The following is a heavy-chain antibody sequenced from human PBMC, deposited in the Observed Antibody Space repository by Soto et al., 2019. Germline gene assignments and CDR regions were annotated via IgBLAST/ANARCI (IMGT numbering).Heavy chain of an antibody. CDR1: GGSISSSSYY. Sequence: SETLSLTCTVSGGSISSSSYYWGWIRQPPGKGLEWIGSIYYSGSTYYNPSLKSRATISVDTSKNHFSLKLSSVTAADTAVYYCDSTYYDFWSGYYPYYYYGMDVWGQGTTVT. D-gene: IGHD3-3*01. CDR2: IYYSGST. J-gene: IGHJ6*02. CDR3: DSTYYDFWSGYYPYYYYGMDV. V-gene: IGHV4-39*01.